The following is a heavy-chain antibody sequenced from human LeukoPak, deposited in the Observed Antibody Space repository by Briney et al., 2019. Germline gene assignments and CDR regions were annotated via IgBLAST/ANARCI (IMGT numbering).Heavy chain of an antibody. CDR2: ISYDGSNK. V-gene: IGHV3-30*04. J-gene: IGHJ4*02. CDR3: AKDGSSGWYADY. Sequence: GGSLRLSCAASGFTFSSYAMHWVRQAPGKGLEWVAVISYDGSNKYYADSVKGRFTISRDNSKNTLYLQMNSLRAEDTAVYYCAKDGSSGWYADYWGQGTLVTVSS. D-gene: IGHD6-19*01. CDR1: GFTFSSYA.